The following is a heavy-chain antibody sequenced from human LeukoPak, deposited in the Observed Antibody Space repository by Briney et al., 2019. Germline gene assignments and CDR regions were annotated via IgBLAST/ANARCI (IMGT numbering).Heavy chain of an antibody. CDR3: AKTGTVTIYYYYGMDV. J-gene: IGHJ6*02. CDR1: GFTFSSYG. CDR2: ISYDGSNK. V-gene: IGHV3-30*18. Sequence: GSLRLSCAASGFTFSSYGMHWVRQAPGKGLEWVAVISYDGSNKYYADSVKGRFTISRDNSKNTLYLQMNSLRAEDTAVYYCAKTGTVTIYYYYGMDVWGQGTTVTVSS. D-gene: IGHD4-17*01.